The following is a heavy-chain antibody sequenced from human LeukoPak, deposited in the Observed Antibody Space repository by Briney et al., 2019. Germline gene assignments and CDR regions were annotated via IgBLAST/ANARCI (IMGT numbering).Heavy chain of an antibody. CDR2: ISGSGGST. CDR1: GFTFSSYA. CDR3: AKAGVAARQRAFYFDY. J-gene: IGHJ4*02. V-gene: IGHV3-23*01. Sequence: GGSLRLSCAASGFTFSSYAMSWVRQAPGKGLEWVSAISGSGGSTYYADAVKGRFTISRDNSKNTLYLQMNSLRAKDTAVYYCAKAGVAARQRAFYFDYWGQGTLVTVSS. D-gene: IGHD6-6*01.